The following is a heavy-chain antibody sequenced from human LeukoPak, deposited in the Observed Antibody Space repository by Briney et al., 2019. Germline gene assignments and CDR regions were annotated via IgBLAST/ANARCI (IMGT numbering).Heavy chain of an antibody. CDR2: ISGSSGST. CDR3: ANLPTIFGVVIIPDY. V-gene: IGHV3-23*01. CDR1: GFTFSSYA. Sequence: GGSLRLSCAASGFTFSSYAMSWVRQAPGKGLEWVSAISGSSGSTYYADSVKGRFTISRDNSKNTLYLQMNSLRAEDTAVYYCANLPTIFGVVIIPDYWGQGTLVTVSS. J-gene: IGHJ4*02. D-gene: IGHD3-3*01.